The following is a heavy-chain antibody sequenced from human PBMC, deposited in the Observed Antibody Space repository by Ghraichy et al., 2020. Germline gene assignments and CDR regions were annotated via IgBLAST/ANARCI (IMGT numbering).Heavy chain of an antibody. CDR2: INQDVSDM. D-gene: IGHD2/OR15-2a*01. CDR1: GFTFRSYC. CDR3: HTYHYSLGLDY. Sequence: GGSLRLSCVASGFTFRSYCLRWVRQAPGKGLEWVAYINQDVSDMRYVDSVKGRFTISRDNDENSMSLQMNSLRAEDAAVYYCHTYHYSLGLDYWGQGTLVPITP. V-gene: IGHV3-7*03. J-gene: IGHJ4*02.